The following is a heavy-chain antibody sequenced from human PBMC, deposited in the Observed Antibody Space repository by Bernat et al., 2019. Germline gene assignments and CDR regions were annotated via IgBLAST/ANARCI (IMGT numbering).Heavy chain of an antibody. CDR1: GFIFDTYG. CDR3: ARGPSGVYYYDSSGYYRDYFDL. J-gene: IGHJ4*02. Sequence: QVHLVESEGGVVQPGRSLRLSCAASGFIFDTYGMHWVRQAPGKGLEWVALIWYDGSNKYYRDSVKGRFTISRDNSNNTLYLQMNSLRAEDTAVYYCARGPSGVYYYDSSGYYRDYFDLWGQGTLVTVSS. CDR2: IWYDGSNK. D-gene: IGHD3-22*01. V-gene: IGHV3-33*01.